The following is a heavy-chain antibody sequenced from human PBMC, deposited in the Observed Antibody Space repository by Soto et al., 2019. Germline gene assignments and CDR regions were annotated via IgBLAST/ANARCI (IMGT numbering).Heavy chain of an antibody. D-gene: IGHD3-22*01. CDR3: ASVTRPDSSGYYEHFDY. Sequence: SVKVSCKASGGTFSSYAISWVRQAPGQGLEWMGGIIPIFGTANYAQKFQGRVTITADESTSTAYMELSSLRSEDTAVYYCASVTRPDSSGYYEHFDYWGQGTLVTVSS. J-gene: IGHJ4*02. V-gene: IGHV1-69*13. CDR1: GGTFSSYA. CDR2: IIPIFGTA.